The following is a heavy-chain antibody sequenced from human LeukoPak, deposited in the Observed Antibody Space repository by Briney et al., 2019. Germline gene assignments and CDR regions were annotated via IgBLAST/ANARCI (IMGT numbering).Heavy chain of an antibody. CDR1: GGSISSSSYY. D-gene: IGHD3-22*01. Sequence: SETLSLTCTVSGGSISSSSYYWGWIRQPPGKGLEWIGSIYYSGSTYYNPSLKSRVTISVDTSKNQFSLKLSSVTAADTAVYYCARSGLDYYNSSGYYDFDYWGQGTLVTVSS. CDR3: ARSGLDYYNSSGYYDFDY. V-gene: IGHV4-39*07. J-gene: IGHJ4*02. CDR2: IYYSGST.